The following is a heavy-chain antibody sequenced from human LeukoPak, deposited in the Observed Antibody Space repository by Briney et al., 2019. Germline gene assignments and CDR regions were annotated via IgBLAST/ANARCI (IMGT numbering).Heavy chain of an antibody. CDR3: ASSSSGDILTGYDPDY. D-gene: IGHD3-9*01. Sequence: KTSETLSLTCTVSGGSISSYYWSWIRQPPGKGLEWIGYIYYSGSTNYNPSLKSRVTISVDTSKNQFSLKLSSVTAADTAVYYCASSSSGDILTGYDPDYWGQGTLVTASS. CDR1: GGSISSYY. J-gene: IGHJ4*02. V-gene: IGHV4-59*01. CDR2: IYYSGST.